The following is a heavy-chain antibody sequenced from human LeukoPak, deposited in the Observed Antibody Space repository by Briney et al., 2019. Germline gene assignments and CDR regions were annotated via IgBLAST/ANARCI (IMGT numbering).Heavy chain of an antibody. J-gene: IGHJ4*02. V-gene: IGHV4-34*01. Sequence: SETLSLTCAVYGGSFSGYYWSWIRQPPGKGLEWIGEINHSGSTNYNPSLKSRVTISVDTSKNQFSLKLSSVTAADTAVYYCARARSYRTYYFDYWGQGTLVTVSS. CDR2: INHSGST. CDR1: GGSFSGYY. CDR3: ARARSYRTYYFDY. D-gene: IGHD1-26*01.